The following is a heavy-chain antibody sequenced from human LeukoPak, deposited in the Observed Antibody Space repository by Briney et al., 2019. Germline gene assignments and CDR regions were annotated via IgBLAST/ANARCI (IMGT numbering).Heavy chain of an antibody. D-gene: IGHD3-16*01. CDR1: GYSISSGYY. J-gene: IGHJ3*02. Sequence: SETLSLTCTVSGYSISSGYYWGWIRQPPGKGLEWIGSIYQSGSTYYNPSLKSRVTISVDTSKNQFSLKLSSVTAADTAVYYCAKGGLWVFGAFDIWGQGTMVTVSS. CDR3: AKGGLWVFGAFDI. V-gene: IGHV4-38-2*02. CDR2: IYQSGST.